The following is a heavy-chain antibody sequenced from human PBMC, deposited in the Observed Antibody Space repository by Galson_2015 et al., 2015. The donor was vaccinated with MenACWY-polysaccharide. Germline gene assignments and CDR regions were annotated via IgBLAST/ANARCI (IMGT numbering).Heavy chain of an antibody. CDR1: GYTFTNYY. D-gene: IGHD6-13*01. Sequence: SVKVSCKASGYTFTNYYMHWVRQAPGQGLEWMGIINPSGGTTRYAQEFQGRVTMTRDTSTRTVYMELSSLRSEDTAMYFCARGSSDSSRIFWGQGTLVTVSS. V-gene: IGHV1-46*01. CDR3: ARGSSDSSRIF. CDR2: INPSGGTT. J-gene: IGHJ4*02.